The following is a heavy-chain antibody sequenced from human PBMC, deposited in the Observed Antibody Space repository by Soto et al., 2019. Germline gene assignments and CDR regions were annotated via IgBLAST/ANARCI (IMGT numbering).Heavy chain of an antibody. CDR1: GGSISSGGYS. Sequence: QLQLQESGSGLVKPSQTLSLTCAVSGGSISSGGYSWSWIRQPPGKGLEWIGYIYHSGSTYYNPSLKSRVTISVDRSKNQFSLKLSSVTAADTAVYYCARGVVVITASYYFDYWGQGTLVTVSS. J-gene: IGHJ4*02. V-gene: IGHV4-30-2*01. CDR2: IYHSGST. CDR3: ARGVVVITASYYFDY. D-gene: IGHD3-22*01.